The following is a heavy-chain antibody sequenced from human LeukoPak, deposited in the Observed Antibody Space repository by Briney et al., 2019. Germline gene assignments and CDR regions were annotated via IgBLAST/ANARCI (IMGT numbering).Heavy chain of an antibody. Sequence: PSETLSLTCTVSGGSISSSSYYWSWIRQPPGKGLEWIGYIRYSESANYNPSLRSRVTISIDTSKNQFSLKLRSVTAADTAVYHCARLVYDSRGYYFDYWGQGTLVTVSS. D-gene: IGHD3-22*01. CDR1: GGSISSSSYY. J-gene: IGHJ4*02. CDR3: ARLVYDSRGYYFDY. V-gene: IGHV4-61*05. CDR2: IRYSESA.